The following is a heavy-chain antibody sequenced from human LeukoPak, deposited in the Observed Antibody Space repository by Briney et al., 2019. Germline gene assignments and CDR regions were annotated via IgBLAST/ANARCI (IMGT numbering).Heavy chain of an antibody. CDR2: ISAHNGNT. D-gene: IGHD2-15*01. J-gene: IGHJ4*02. CDR1: GYTFTSYG. CDR3: ARGYYCSGGSCYSGCFDN. Sequence: ASVKVSCKASGYTFTSYGISWVRQAPGQGLEWMGWISAHNGNTKYAQKLQGRATMTTDTSTSTAYMELRNLRSDDTAVYNCARGYYCSGGSCYSGCFDNWGQGTLVTVSS. V-gene: IGHV1-18*01.